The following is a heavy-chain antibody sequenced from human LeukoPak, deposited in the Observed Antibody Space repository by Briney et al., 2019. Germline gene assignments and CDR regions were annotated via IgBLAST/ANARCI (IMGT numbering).Heavy chain of an antibody. CDR3: ASTPYYYYYYMDV. Sequence: ASVKVSCKASGYTFTGYYMHWVRQAPGQGLEWMGGIIPIFGTANYAQKFQGRVTITADKSTSTAYMELSSLRSEDTAVYYCASTPYYYYYYMDVWGKGTTVTVSS. CDR2: IIPIFGTA. CDR1: GYTFTGYY. J-gene: IGHJ6*03. V-gene: IGHV1-69*06.